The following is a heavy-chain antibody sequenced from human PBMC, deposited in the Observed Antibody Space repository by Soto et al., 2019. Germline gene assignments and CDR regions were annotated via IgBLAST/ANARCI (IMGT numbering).Heavy chain of an antibody. CDR3: ARPVPVPPHFAY. CDR2: INAGNGNT. CDR1: GYTFTGYA. V-gene: IGHV1-3*05. Sequence: QVQVVQSGAEEKKPGASVKVSCTASGYTFTGYAMHWVRQAPGQRLEWMGWINAGNGNTKYSQKFQGRVTITRDTPASTANMERTTLNSQNPAVYSCARPVPVPPHFAYWGQGTLFTLSS. J-gene: IGHJ4*02.